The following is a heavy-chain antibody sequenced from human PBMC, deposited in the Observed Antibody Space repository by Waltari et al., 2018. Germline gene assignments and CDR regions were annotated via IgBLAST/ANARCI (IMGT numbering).Heavy chain of an antibody. CDR3: ARGVGGSYSGAFDI. CDR1: GVSISRGRYY. D-gene: IGHD1-26*01. J-gene: IGHJ3*02. CDR2: IYTSGST. Sequence: QVQLQESGPGLVKPSQTLSLTCTVSGVSISRGRYYRSWIQQPAGKGLEWIGRIYTSGSTNYNPSLKSRVTISVDTSKNQFSLKLSSVTAADTAVYYCARGVGGSYSGAFDIWGQGTMVTVSS. V-gene: IGHV4-61*02.